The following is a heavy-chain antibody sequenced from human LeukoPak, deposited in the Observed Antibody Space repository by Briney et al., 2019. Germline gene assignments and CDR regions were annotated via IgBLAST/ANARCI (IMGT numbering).Heavy chain of an antibody. J-gene: IGHJ4*02. CDR3: AKRGYYWNADAPYYLDY. V-gene: IGHV3-23*01. D-gene: IGHD1-20*01. CDR1: GFTFSTYA. CDR2: TVGSGGTK. Sequence: GGSLRLSCAASGFTFSTYAMTWVRQAPGKGLEWISATVGSGGTKYYADSVKGRFTVSRDNSKNTLYLQMNSLRVEDTAVYYCAKRGYYWNADAPYYLDYGGQEPLATVPS.